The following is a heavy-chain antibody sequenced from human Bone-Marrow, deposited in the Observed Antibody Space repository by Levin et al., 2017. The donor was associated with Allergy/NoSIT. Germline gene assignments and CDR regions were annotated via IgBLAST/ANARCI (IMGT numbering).Heavy chain of an antibody. D-gene: IGHD5-18*01. J-gene: IGHJ4*02. Sequence: LSLTCAASGFTFCDHYMDWVRQAPGKGLEWVGRTRSKANSYTTEYAASVKGRFTISRDDSKNSLYLQMNSLKIEDTAVYYCARGRGYSFGSDYWGQGTLVTVSS. CDR3: ARGRGYSFGSDY. CDR1: GFTFCDHY. CDR2: TRSKANSYTT. V-gene: IGHV3-72*01.